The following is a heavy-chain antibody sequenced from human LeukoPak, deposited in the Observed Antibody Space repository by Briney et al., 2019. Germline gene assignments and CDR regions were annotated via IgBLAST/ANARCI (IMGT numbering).Heavy chain of an antibody. CDR2: ISSSGSTI. J-gene: IGHJ6*03. CDR1: GFTFSDYY. Sequence: GGSLRLSCAAPGFTFSDYYMSWIRQAPGKGLEWVSYISSSGSTIYYADSVKGRFTISRDNAKNSLYLQMNSLRAEDTAVYYCARADYGDYWARGYYYMDVWGKGTTVTVSS. V-gene: IGHV3-11*01. D-gene: IGHD4-17*01. CDR3: ARADYGDYWARGYYYMDV.